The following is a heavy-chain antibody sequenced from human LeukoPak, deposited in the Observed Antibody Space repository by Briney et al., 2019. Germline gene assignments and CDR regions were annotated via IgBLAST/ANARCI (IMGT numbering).Heavy chain of an antibody. CDR2: IRYDGSNK. J-gene: IGHJ4*02. CDR3: AKDERNSAVRGVTTFDY. Sequence: GGSLRLSCAASGFTFSSYGMHWVRQAPGKGLEWVAFIRYDGSNKYYADSVKGRFTISRDNSKNTLYLQMNSLRAEDTAVYYCAKDERNSAVRGVTTFDYWGQGTLVTVSS. D-gene: IGHD3-10*01. V-gene: IGHV3-30*02. CDR1: GFTFSSYG.